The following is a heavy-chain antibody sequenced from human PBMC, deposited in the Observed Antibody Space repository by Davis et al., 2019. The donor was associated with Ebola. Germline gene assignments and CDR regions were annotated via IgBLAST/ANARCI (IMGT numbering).Heavy chain of an antibody. CDR1: GFTFRSYA. V-gene: IGHV3-13*01. J-gene: IGHJ5*01. CDR3: ARAGFGSTWFDC. CDR2: IGAAGDT. D-gene: IGHD6-13*01. Sequence: PGGSLRLSCAASGFTFRSYAMHWVRQATARGLEWVSSIGAAGDTYYPVSVKGRFTISRENAKNSLYLQMNSLRAEDTAVYYCARAGFGSTWFDCWGQGILVTVSS.